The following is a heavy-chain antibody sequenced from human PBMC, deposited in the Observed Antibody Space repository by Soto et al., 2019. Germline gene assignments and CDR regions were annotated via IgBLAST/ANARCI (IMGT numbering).Heavy chain of an antibody. CDR1: GGSITSGNSYS. Sequence: PSETLSLTCAVSGGSITSGNSYSWSWIRQPPGKGLEWIGSISHTGSTSYNPSLKSRLTMSVDKSKNQFSLRLSSVTAADMAVYYCARAVAPYFGTWFDPWGQGIRVTLFS. J-gene: IGHJ5*02. CDR3: ARAVAPYFGTWFDP. D-gene: IGHD3-10*01. CDR2: ISHTGST. V-gene: IGHV4-30-2*01.